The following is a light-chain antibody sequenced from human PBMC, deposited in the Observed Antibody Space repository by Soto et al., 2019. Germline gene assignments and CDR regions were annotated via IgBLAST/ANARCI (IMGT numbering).Light chain of an antibody. Sequence: QSVLTQPPSVSAAPGQKVTISCSGSSSDVGGYKYVSWYQQHPGKAPKLMIFEVSDRPSGVSNRFSGSKSGNTASLAISGLQAEDEADYYCSSYTSSTTQVFGTGTKVTVL. J-gene: IGLJ1*01. V-gene: IGLV2-14*01. CDR2: EVS. CDR3: SSYTSSTTQV. CDR1: SSDVGGYKY.